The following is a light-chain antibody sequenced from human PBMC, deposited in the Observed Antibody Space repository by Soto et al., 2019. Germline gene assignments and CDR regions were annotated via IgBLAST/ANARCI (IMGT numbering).Light chain of an antibody. V-gene: IGKV3-20*01. CDR2: GAS. Sequence: EIVLTQSPGTLSLSPGERATLSCRASQSVNSSYLAWYQQKPGQAPRLLIYGASSRATGIPDWFSGSGSGTDFTLTISRLEPEDFAVYYCQQYGSLPGTFGQGTKVDIK. J-gene: IGKJ1*01. CDR1: QSVNSSY. CDR3: QQYGSLPGT.